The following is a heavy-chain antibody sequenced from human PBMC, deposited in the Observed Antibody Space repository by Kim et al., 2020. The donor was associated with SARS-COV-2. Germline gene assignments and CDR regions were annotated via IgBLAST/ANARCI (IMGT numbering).Heavy chain of an antibody. CDR2: IWIDGDNK. CDR1: GFTFSSYG. CDR3: AKDFVGKAGSDY. Sequence: GGSLRLSCAASGFTFSSYGMHWLRQAPGKGLEWVSVIWIDGDNKDYADSVKGRFTISRDNSKNTLYLQMDSLRAEDTAVYYCAKDFVGKAGSDYWGQGTLVTVSS. D-gene: IGHD3-10*01. V-gene: IGHV3-33*06. J-gene: IGHJ4*02.